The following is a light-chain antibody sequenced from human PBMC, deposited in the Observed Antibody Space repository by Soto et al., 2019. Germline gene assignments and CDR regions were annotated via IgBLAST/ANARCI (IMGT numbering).Light chain of an antibody. Sequence: EIVMTQSPATLSVSPGERATLSCWASQSVSSNLAWYQQKPGPAPRLLIYGASTRATGSPARFSGSGSGTEFTLTISSLQSEDCAVYYCQQYNNWPPYTFGQGTKLEIK. CDR2: GAS. CDR3: QQYNNWPPYT. J-gene: IGKJ2*01. CDR1: QSVSSN. V-gene: IGKV3-15*01.